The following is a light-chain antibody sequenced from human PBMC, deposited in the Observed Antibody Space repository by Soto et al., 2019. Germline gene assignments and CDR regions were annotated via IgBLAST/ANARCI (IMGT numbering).Light chain of an antibody. CDR3: VQGRHWPFT. CDR2: TVS. CDR1: QSLVSSDGHTY. J-gene: IGKJ2*01. V-gene: IGKV2-30*01. Sequence: DVVMTQSPLSLPVTLGQPASISCRSSQSLVSSDGHTYLIWLQQRPGQSPRRLIYTVSNRDSGVQDRCSGSGSGTDFTLKIRRVEVEDVGVYYCVQGRHWPFTFGQGTRLEIK.